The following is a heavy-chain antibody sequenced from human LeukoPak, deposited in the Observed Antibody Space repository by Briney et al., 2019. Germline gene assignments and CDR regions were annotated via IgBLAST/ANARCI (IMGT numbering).Heavy chain of an antibody. CDR1: GGSISSYY. V-gene: IGHV4-59*08. J-gene: IGHJ4*02. Sequence: PSETLSLTCTVSGGSISSYYWSWIRQPPGKGLEWIGYIYYSGSTNYNPSLKSRVTISVDTSKNQFSLKLSSVTAADTAVYYCARVDSSGWYLFDYWGQGTLVTVSS. CDR3: ARVDSSGWYLFDY. CDR2: IYYSGST. D-gene: IGHD6-19*01.